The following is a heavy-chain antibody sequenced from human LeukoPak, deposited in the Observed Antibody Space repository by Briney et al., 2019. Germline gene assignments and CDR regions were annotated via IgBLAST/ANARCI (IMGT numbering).Heavy chain of an antibody. CDR2: LIENGATT. V-gene: IGHV3-23*01. CDR3: VKDYQVGNSPAFGDY. D-gene: IGHD1-26*01. J-gene: IGHJ4*02. Sequence: GGSLRLSCAASGFTFSSHAMSWVLRAPGKGLEWVSGLIENGATTYYADSVKGRFTISRDNSRNTMYLQTNSLRVEDTAVYYCVKDYQVGNSPAFGDYWGQGTLVTISS. CDR1: GFTFSSHA.